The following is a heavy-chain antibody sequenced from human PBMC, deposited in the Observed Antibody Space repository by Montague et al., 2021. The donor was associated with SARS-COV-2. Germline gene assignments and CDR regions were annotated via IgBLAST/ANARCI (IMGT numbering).Heavy chain of an antibody. D-gene: IGHD6-13*01. CDR1: DFSFTSDS. Sequence: SPRLSCAASDFSFTSDSMHWVRQAPDRGLEWVAAISNDGTNQYYVDSVEGRFSVSRDISKNTVFLQMDSLRPDDSAVYYCVRGGQQPLWGQGTLVTVSS. V-gene: IGHV3-30*04. J-gene: IGHJ4*02. CDR3: VRGGQQPL. CDR2: ISNDGTNQ.